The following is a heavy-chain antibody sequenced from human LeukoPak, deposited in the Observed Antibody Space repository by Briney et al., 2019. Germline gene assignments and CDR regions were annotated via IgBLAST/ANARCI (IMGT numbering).Heavy chain of an antibody. Sequence: GGSLRLSCAASGFTFSSYALNWVRQAPGKGLEWVAVISYDGSNKYYADSVKGRFTISRDNSKNTLYLQMNSLRAEDTAVYYCARGARSSSGFGYFDYWGQGTLVTVSS. CDR2: ISYDGSNK. J-gene: IGHJ4*02. D-gene: IGHD6-6*01. V-gene: IGHV3-30*04. CDR1: GFTFSSYA. CDR3: ARGARSSSGFGYFDY.